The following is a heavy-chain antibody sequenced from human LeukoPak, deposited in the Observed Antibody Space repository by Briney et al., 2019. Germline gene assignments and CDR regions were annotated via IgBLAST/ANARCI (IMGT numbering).Heavy chain of an antibody. J-gene: IGHJ4*02. CDR2: INPNSGGT. CDR3: ARDYYGSGSYYNSGSLD. Sequence: ASVKVSCKASGYTFTGYYMYWVRQAPGQGLEWMGWINPNSGGTNYAQKFQGRVTMTRDTSISTAYMELRSLRSDDTAVYYCARDYYGSGSYYNSGSLDWGQGTLVTVSS. CDR1: GYTFTGYY. V-gene: IGHV1-2*02. D-gene: IGHD3-10*01.